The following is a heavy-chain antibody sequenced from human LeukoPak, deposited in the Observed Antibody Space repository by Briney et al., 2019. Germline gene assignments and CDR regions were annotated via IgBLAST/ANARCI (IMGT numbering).Heavy chain of an antibody. CDR2: IYYSGNT. D-gene: IGHD5-12*01. CDR1: GASISSGSYY. J-gene: IGHJ4*02. V-gene: IGHV4-39*01. CDR3: ARHRRGYDDRIDY. Sequence: SETLSLTCTVSGASISSGSYYWGWIRQPPGKGLEWIGSIYYSGNTFYNPSLKSRLTISVDTSKNHFSLKLSSVTAADTALYYCARHRRGYDDRIDYWGQGTLVTDSS.